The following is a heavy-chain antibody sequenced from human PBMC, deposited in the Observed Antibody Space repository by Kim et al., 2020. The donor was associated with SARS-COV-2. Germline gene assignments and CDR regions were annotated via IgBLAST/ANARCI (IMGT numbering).Heavy chain of an antibody. Sequence: KCRVTISGDTSKNQFSLKLSSVTAADTAVYYCARLGRDYYDSSGYYQFDYWGQGTLVTVSS. CDR3: ARLGRDYYDSSGYYQFDY. V-gene: IGHV4-39*01. D-gene: IGHD3-22*01. J-gene: IGHJ4*02.